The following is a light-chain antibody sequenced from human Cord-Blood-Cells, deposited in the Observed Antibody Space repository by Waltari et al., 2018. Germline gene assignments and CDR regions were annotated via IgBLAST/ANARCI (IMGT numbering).Light chain of an antibody. CDR1: SLRSYY. J-gene: IGLJ2*01. V-gene: IGLV3-19*01. CDR3: NSRDSSGNHVV. CDR2: GKN. Sequence: AVSVALGQTVRITCQGDSLRSYYASWYQQKPGQAPVLVIYGKNNRPSGIPDRFSGSSSGNTASLTITGAQAEDEADYYCNSRDSSGNHVVFGGGTKLTVL.